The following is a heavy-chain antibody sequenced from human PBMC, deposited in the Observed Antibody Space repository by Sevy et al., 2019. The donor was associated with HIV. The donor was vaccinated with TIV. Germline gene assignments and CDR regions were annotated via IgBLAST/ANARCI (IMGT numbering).Heavy chain of an antibody. J-gene: IGHJ4*02. CDR3: STLHDFWSGYSDY. CDR2: IYYSGST. D-gene: IGHD3-3*01. Sequence: SETLSLTCTVSGGSISSSSYYWGWIRQPPGKGLEWIGSIYYSGSTYYNPSLKRRGTISVDTSKNQSSLKLSSVTAADTAAYYCSTLHDFWSGYSDYWGQGTLVTVSS. V-gene: IGHV4-39*01. CDR1: GGSISSSSYY.